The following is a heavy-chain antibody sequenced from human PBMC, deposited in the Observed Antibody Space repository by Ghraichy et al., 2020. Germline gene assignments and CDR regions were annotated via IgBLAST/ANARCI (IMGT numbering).Heavy chain of an antibody. CDR2: IIPIFGTA. CDR1: GGTFSSYA. CDR3: ASPALAAAGIFDY. V-gene: IGHV1-69*13. D-gene: IGHD6-13*01. Sequence: SVKVSCKASGGTFSSYAISWVRQAPGQGLEWMGGIIPIFGTANYAQKFQGRVTITADESMSTAYMELSSLRSEDTAVYYCASPALAAAGIFDYWGQGTLVTVSS. J-gene: IGHJ4*02.